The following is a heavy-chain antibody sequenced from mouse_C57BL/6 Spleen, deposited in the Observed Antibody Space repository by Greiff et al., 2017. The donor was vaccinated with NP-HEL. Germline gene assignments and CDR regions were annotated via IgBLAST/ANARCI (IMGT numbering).Heavy chain of an antibody. J-gene: IGHJ4*01. CDR3: ARLGDYLYAMDY. D-gene: IGHD1-1*02. V-gene: IGHV1-82*01. Sequence: QVQLQQSGPELVKPGASVKISCKASGYAFSSSWMNWVKQRPGKGLEWIGRIYPGDGDTNYNGKFKGKATLTADKSCSTAYMQLSSLTSEDSAVYFCARLGDYLYAMDYWGQGTSVTVSS. CDR1: GYAFSSSW. CDR2: IYPGDGDT.